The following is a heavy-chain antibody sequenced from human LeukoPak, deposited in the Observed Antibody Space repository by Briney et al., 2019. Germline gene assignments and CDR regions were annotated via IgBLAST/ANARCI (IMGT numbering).Heavy chain of an antibody. Sequence: SQTLSLTCTVSGGSISSGDYYWSWIRQPPGKGLEWIAYIYHSESSYYNPSLKSRVTISVDTSKNQFSLKLSSVTAADTAVYYCAREQYQLLEEGAFDIWGQGTMVTVSS. CDR3: AREQYQLLEEGAFDI. D-gene: IGHD2-2*01. J-gene: IGHJ3*02. CDR1: GGSISSGDYY. CDR2: IYHSESS. V-gene: IGHV4-30-4*01.